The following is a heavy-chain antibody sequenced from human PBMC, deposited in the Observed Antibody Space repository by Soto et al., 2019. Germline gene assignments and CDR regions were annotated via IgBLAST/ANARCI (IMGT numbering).Heavy chain of an antibody. J-gene: IGHJ6*02. CDR2: IYTSGST. CDR1: GGSISSYY. V-gene: IGHV4-4*07. Sequence: TSETLSLTCTVSGGSISSYYWSWIRQPAGKGLEWIGRIYTSGSTNYNPSLKSRVTMSVDTSKNQFSLKLISVTAADTAVYYCARVVTQLVGYYYYGMDVWGQGTTVTVSS. D-gene: IGHD6-13*01. CDR3: ARVVTQLVGYYYYGMDV.